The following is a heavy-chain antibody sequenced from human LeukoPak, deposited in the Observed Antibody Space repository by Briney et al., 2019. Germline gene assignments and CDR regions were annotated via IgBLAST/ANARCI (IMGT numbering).Heavy chain of an antibody. CDR2: ISYDGSNK. D-gene: IGHD2-2*01. Sequence: GGSLRLSCAASGFTFSSYAMHWVRQAPGKGLEWVAVISYDGSNKYYAGSVKGRFTISRDNSKNTLYLQMNSLRAEDTAVYYCARERWVCSSTSCHPPLGYWGQGTLVTVSS. J-gene: IGHJ4*02. CDR1: GFTFSSYA. V-gene: IGHV3-30-3*01. CDR3: ARERWVCSSTSCHPPLGY.